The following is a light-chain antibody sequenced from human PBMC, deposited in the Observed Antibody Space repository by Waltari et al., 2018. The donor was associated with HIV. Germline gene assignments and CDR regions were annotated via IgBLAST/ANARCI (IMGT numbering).Light chain of an antibody. CDR3: SSYAGSGNLLL. V-gene: IGLV2-8*01. CDR1: SNDIGPYNY. J-gene: IGLJ6*01. CDR2: EVN. Sequence: QSALTQPPAASGSPGQSVTISCTGTSNDIGPYNYVSWYQQPPDKAPRLLIYEVNKGPSGVPGRFSGSKSGNTASLTVSGLQAEDEADYYCSSYAGSGNLLLFGGGTKVTVL.